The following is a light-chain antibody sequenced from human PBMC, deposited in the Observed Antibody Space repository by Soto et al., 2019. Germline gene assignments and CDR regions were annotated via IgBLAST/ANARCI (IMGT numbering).Light chain of an antibody. Sequence: QSVLTQPPSVSGAPGQRVTISCTGSSSNIGAGYDVHWYQQLPGTAPKLLIYGNSNRPSGVPDRFSGSKSGTSASLAITGLQAEDEADYYCQSYDNSLSGWVFGGGTKLTV. V-gene: IGLV1-40*01. CDR3: QSYDNSLSGWV. J-gene: IGLJ3*02. CDR2: GNS. CDR1: SSNIGAGYD.